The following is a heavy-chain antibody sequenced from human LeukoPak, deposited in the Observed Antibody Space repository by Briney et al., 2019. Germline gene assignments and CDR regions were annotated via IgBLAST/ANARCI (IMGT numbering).Heavy chain of an antibody. D-gene: IGHD3-3*01. CDR2: ISSGSHYI. Sequence: PGGSLRLSCAASGFTFSSYTMNWVRQAPGKGLEWVSSISSGSHYIYYAESVKGRFTVSRDNAKNSLYLQMSSLRAEDTAVYYCARKSNYDFWSGYYAYWGQGTLVTVSS. V-gene: IGHV3-21*06. CDR1: GFTFSSYT. CDR3: ARKSNYDFWSGYYAY. J-gene: IGHJ4*02.